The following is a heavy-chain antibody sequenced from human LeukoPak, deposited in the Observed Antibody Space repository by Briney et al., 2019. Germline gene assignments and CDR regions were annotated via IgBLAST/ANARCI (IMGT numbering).Heavy chain of an antibody. J-gene: IGHJ4*02. V-gene: IGHV3-7*01. Sequence: GGSLRLSCAASGFTFSSYWMSWVRQAPGKGLEWVANIKQGGSEKYYVDSVKGRFTISRDNAKNSLYLQMNSLRAEDTAVYYCARDVSWPTLGYFDYWGQGTLVTVSS. CDR2: IKQGGSEK. D-gene: IGHD6-13*01. CDR1: GFTFSSYW. CDR3: ARDVSWPTLGYFDY.